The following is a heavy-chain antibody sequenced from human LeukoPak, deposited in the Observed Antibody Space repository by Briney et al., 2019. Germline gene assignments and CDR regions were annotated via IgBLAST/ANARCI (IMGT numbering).Heavy chain of an antibody. CDR1: GGSISSYY. Sequence: PSETLSLTCTVSGGSISSYYWSWIRQPPGKGLEWIGYIYYSGSTYYNPSLKSRVTISVDTSKNQFSLKLSSVTAADTAVYYCARNVGKNYGSGSYYTPPRRDYYYYYMDVWGKGTTVTVSS. CDR2: IYYSGST. V-gene: IGHV4-59*12. J-gene: IGHJ6*03. CDR3: ARNVGKNYGSGSYYTPPRRDYYYYYMDV. D-gene: IGHD3-10*01.